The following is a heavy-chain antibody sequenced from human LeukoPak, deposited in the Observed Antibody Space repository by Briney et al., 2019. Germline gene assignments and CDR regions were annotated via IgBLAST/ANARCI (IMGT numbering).Heavy chain of an antibody. CDR1: GGSISSYY. V-gene: IGHV4-59*12. Sequence: SETLSLTCTVSGGSISSYYWSWIRQPPGKGLEWIAYISDIGSINYNPSLKSRVTISVDTSKNQFSLKLSSVTAADTAVYYCASRHYYGSGSYWGQGTLVTVSS. D-gene: IGHD3-10*01. CDR2: ISDIGSI. J-gene: IGHJ4*02. CDR3: ASRHYYGSGSY.